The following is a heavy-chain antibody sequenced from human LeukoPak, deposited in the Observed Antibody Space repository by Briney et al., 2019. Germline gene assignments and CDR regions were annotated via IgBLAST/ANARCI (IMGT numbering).Heavy chain of an antibody. V-gene: IGHV1-8*01. Sequence: ASVKVSCKASGYTFTSYDINWVRQATGQGLEWMGWMNPNSGNTGYAQKFQGRVTMTRNTSISTAYMELSSLRSEDTAVYYCARGLLSKYCSGGSCSYWGQGTLVTVSS. CDR1: GYTFTSYD. CDR2: MNPNSGNT. CDR3: ARGLLSKYCSGGSCSY. D-gene: IGHD2-15*01. J-gene: IGHJ4*02.